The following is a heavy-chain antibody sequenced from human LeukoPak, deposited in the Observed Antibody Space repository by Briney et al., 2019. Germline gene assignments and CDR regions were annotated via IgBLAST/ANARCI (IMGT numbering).Heavy chain of an antibody. CDR2: IIPILGTT. D-gene: IGHD6-13*01. CDR1: GGTFISYA. V-gene: IGHV1-69*13. J-gene: IGHJ4*02. CDR3: ARVPKGIAAAGSDMYYFDY. Sequence: SVKVSCKASGGTFISYAISWVRQAPGQGLEWMGGIIPILGTTNYAQKFQGRVTITADESTSTAYMELSTLRSEDTAVYYCARVPKGIAAAGSDMYYFDYWGQGTLVTVSS.